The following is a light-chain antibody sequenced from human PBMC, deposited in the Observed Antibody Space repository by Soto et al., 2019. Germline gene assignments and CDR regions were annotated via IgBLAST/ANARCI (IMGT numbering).Light chain of an antibody. J-gene: IGKJ4*01. V-gene: IGKV1-5*03. CDR1: QSIRTS. Sequence: DIQMTQSPSTLSASAGDRVTITCRASQSIRTSLAWYQQKPGKAPNVLIYKASSLQTGVPSRFSGSGSGTEFTLTISSLQPDDFATYYCQQYKSYPVTFGGGTNVEIK. CDR2: KAS. CDR3: QQYKSYPVT.